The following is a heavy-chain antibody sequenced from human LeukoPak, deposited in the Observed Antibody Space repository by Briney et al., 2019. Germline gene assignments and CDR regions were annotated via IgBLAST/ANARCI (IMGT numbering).Heavy chain of an antibody. J-gene: IGHJ4*02. V-gene: IGHV1-69*05. D-gene: IGHD4-17*01. CDR1: GGTFSSYA. CDR2: IIPIFGTA. Sequence: SVKVSCKASGGTFSSYAISWVRQAPGQGLEWMGGIIPIFGTANYAQKLQGRVTMTTDTSTSTAYMELRSLRSDDTAVYYCARGSDYGDADFDYWGQGTLVTVSS. CDR3: ARGSDYGDADFDY.